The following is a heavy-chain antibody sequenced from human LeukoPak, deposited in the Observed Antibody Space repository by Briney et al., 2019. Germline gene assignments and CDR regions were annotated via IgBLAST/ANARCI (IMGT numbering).Heavy chain of an antibody. D-gene: IGHD2-2*02. CDR2: ISSSSSTI. CDR3: ASPGYCSSTSCYSLYFQH. CDR1: GFTFSSYS. V-gene: IGHV3-48*01. Sequence: PGGSLRLSCAASGFTFSSYSMNWVRQAPGKGLEWVSYISSSSSTIYYADSVKGRFTISRDNAKNSLYLQMNSLRAEDTAVYYCASPGYCSSTSCYSLYFQHWGQGTLVTVSS. J-gene: IGHJ1*01.